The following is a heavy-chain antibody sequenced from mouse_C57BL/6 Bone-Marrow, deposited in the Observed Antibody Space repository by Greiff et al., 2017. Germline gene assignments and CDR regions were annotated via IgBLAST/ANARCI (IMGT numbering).Heavy chain of an antibody. CDR2: IHPNSGST. V-gene: IGHV1-64*01. D-gene: IGHD1-1*01. J-gene: IGHJ1*03. CDR1: GYTFTSYW. CDR3: ARPLRWYCDV. Sequence: QVQLQQPGAELVKPGASVKLSCKASGYTFTSYWMHWVKQRPGQGLEWIGMIHPNSGSTNYNEKFKSKATLTVDKSSSTAYMQLSSLTSEDSAGYYCARPLRWYCDVWGTGTTVTVSS.